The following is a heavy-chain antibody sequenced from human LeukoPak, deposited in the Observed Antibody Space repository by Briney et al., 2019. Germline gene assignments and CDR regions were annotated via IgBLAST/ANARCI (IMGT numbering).Heavy chain of an antibody. J-gene: IGHJ6*03. V-gene: IGHV1-18*01. CDR1: GYTFTSYG. D-gene: IGHD3-10*01. Sequence: ASVKVSCKASGYTFTSYGISWVRQAPGQGLEWMGWISAYNGNTNYAQKLQGRVTMTTDTSTSTAYLELRSLRSDDTAVYYCARIGGWDYGSGQKKDYYYYMDVWGKGTTVTISS. CDR3: ARIGGWDYGSGQKKDYYYYMDV. CDR2: ISAYNGNT.